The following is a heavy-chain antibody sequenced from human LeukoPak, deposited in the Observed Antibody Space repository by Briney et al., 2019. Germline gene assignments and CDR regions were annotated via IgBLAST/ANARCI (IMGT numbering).Heavy chain of an antibody. CDR3: ARGPSAYYGSGYPGDYYMDV. CDR2: MNPNGGNT. J-gene: IGHJ6*03. V-gene: IGHV1-8*01. Sequence: ASVKVSCKASGYTFTSYDINWVRQATGQGLEWMGWMNPNGGNTGYAQKFQGRVTMTRNTSISTAYMELSSLRSEDTAVYYCARGPSAYYGSGYPGDYYMDVWGKGTTVTVSS. CDR1: GYTFTSYD. D-gene: IGHD3-10*01.